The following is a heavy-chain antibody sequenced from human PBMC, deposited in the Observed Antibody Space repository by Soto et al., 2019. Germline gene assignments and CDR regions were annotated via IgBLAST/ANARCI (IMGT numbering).Heavy chain of an antibody. CDR2: IYYSGST. V-gene: IGHV4-59*01. CDR3: AREGVTSNYYYYGMDV. Sequence: QVQLQESGPGLVKPSETLSLTCTVSGGSISSDYWSWIRQPPGKGLEWVVYIYYSGSTNYNPSLKSRGTISVDTSKNQCSLKLGSVIAADTAVYYCAREGVTSNYYYYGMDVWGQGTTVTVSS. J-gene: IGHJ6*02. CDR1: GGSISSDY. D-gene: IGHD2-21*02.